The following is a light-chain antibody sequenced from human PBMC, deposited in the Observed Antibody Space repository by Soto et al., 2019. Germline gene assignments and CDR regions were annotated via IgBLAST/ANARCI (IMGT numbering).Light chain of an antibody. V-gene: IGKV1-12*01. J-gene: IGKJ3*01. CDR3: QQTHTLPLT. CDR1: QGVSSW. Sequence: DIQMTQSPSSVSASIGDRVTITCRASQGVSSWLASYQQKPGKAPNLLIYATSNLQSGVPSRFSGSGSGTDFTLTISSLHPEDFATYYCQQTHTLPLTFGPGSKVHIK. CDR2: ATS.